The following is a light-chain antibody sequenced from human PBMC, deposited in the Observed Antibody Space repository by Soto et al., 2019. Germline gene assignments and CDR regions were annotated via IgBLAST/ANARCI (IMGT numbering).Light chain of an antibody. Sequence: DTQMTQSPSSLSASVGDRVTITCRASQGIYNYLAWYQQKPGKVPKILIYAASSLVSRVPSRFSGSGSGTHFISTISRLQPDDVATYYCQKCNCAPFTFGPGTKVDIK. V-gene: IGKV1-27*01. CDR3: QKCNCAPFT. J-gene: IGKJ3*01. CDR1: QGIYNY. CDR2: AAS.